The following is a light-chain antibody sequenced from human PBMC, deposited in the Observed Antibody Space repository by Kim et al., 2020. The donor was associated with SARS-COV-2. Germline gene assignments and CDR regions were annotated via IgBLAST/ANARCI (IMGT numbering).Light chain of an antibody. J-gene: IGKJ2*01. CDR2: QAS. Sequence: ASVAHNVTISCRASQNIGTYLSWYQHKPGKAPTLLVYQASSLQGGVPSRFSGSGSETEFILTINSLQPDDFATYYCQHYNSYPYTFGQGTKLEI. CDR1: QNIGTY. V-gene: IGKV1-5*03. CDR3: QHYNSYPYT.